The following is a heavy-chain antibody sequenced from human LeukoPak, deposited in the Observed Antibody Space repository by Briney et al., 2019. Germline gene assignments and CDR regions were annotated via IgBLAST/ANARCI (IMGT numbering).Heavy chain of an antibody. V-gene: IGHV4-38-2*01. CDR2: IYHSGST. CDR3: ARHGGLVPAAGIDY. J-gene: IGHJ4*02. D-gene: IGHD2-2*01. CDR1: GYSISSGYY. Sequence: KPSETLSLTCAVSGYSISSGYYWGWIRPPPGKGREWIGSIYHSGSTYYNPSLKRRVTISVDTSKHQFSLKLSSVTAADTAVYYCARHGGLVPAAGIDYWGQGTLVTVSS.